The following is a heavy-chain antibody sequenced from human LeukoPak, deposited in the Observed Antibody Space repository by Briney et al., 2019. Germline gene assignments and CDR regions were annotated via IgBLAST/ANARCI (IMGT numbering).Heavy chain of an antibody. D-gene: IGHD6-6*01. CDR3: ARVGSSYGHNWLDP. Sequence: SETLSLTCTVSGGSISSYYWSWIRQPPGKGLEWIGYIYYSGSTNYNPSLKSRVTISVDTSKNQFSLKLSSVTAADTAVYYCARVGSSYGHNWLDPWRQGTLVTLSS. CDR1: GGSISSYY. V-gene: IGHV4-59*01. J-gene: IGHJ5*02. CDR2: IYYSGST.